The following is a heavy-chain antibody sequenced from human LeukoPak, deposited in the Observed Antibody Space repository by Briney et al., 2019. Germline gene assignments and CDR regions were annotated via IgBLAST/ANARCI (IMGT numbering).Heavy chain of an antibody. Sequence: GGSLRLSCVASGFTFSSCEMNWVRQAPGKGLEWISYISHDSPTIHYADSVKGRFTISRDNAKNSLFLQMNRLRAEDTAVYYCAREGSDYGELNFDYWGQGTLVTVSS. CDR3: AREGSDYGELNFDY. V-gene: IGHV3-48*03. D-gene: IGHD4-17*01. CDR1: GFTFSSCE. J-gene: IGHJ4*02. CDR2: ISHDSPTI.